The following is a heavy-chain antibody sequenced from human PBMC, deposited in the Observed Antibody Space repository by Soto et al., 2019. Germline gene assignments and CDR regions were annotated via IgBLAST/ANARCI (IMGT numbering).Heavy chain of an antibody. CDR3: LRQGFQY. CDR2: IYPGDSET. Sequence: LGESLKISCKGSGYSFSTYWIGWVRQMPGKGLEWMGIIYPGDSETRYSPSFEGQVIISADKSISTAYLQWRSLRASDTAMYFCLRQGFQYWGQGTTVTVSS. J-gene: IGHJ1*01. CDR1: GYSFSTYW. V-gene: IGHV5-51*01.